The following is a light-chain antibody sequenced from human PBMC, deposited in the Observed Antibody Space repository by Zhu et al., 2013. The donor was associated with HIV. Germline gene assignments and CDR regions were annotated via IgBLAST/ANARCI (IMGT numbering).Light chain of an antibody. CDR2: KAS. V-gene: IGKV1-5*03. Sequence: DIQMTQSPSTLSASVGDRVTITCRASQSISSWLAWYQQKPGKAPKLLIYKASSLESGVPSRFTGSGSGTEFTLTISSLQPDDFATYYCQQYGSDPATFGPGTKVDLK. CDR1: QSISSW. CDR3: QQYGSDPAT. J-gene: IGKJ3*01.